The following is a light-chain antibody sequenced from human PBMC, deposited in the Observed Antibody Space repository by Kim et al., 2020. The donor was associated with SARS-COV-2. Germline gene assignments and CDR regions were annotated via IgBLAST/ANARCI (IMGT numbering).Light chain of an antibody. CDR1: SGHSSYA. V-gene: IGLV4-69*01. Sequence: QPVLTQSPSASASLGASVKLTCTLSSGHSSYAIAWHQQQPEKGPRYLMKLNSDGSHSKGDGIPDRFSGSSSGAERYLTIASLQYEDEADYYCQTWGTGVWVFGGGTQLTGL. CDR3: QTWGTGVWV. J-gene: IGLJ3*02. CDR2: LNSDGSH.